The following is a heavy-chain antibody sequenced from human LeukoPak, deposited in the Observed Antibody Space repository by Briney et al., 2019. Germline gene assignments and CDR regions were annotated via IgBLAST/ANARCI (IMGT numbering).Heavy chain of an antibody. CDR3: ARDYDVLTAYPPTQLFDP. CDR2: IYTSGST. V-gene: IGHV4-39*07. Sequence: SETLSLTCTVSSASITSSPYFWGWIRQSPGKGPEWIGRIYTSGSTNYNPSLKSRVTMSVDTSKNQFSLKLNSVTAADTAVYYCARDYDVLTAYPPTQLFDPWGQGTLVTVSS. D-gene: IGHD3-9*01. J-gene: IGHJ5*02. CDR1: SASITSSPYF.